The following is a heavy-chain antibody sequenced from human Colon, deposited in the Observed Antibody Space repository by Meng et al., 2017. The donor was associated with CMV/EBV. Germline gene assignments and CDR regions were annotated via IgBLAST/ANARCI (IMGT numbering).Heavy chain of an antibody. CDR1: RGSITNRNV. J-gene: IGHJ4*02. D-gene: IGHD2-2*01. CDR3: ARATKPNCWEVLEY. Sequence: QGQMQQSGRSLVEPSGTLYLTCTVSRGSITNRNVWSWVRLPPGKGLEWIGEVYLGGTIHHHPSLQSRVTISLDKAKDHLSLKLASVTAADTAVYYCARATKPNCWEVLEYWGQGTLVTVSS. V-gene: IGHV4-4*02. CDR2: VYLGGTI.